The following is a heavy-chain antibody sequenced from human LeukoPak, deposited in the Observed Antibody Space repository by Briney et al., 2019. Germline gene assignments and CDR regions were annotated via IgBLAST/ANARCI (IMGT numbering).Heavy chain of an antibody. D-gene: IGHD3-16*01. J-gene: IGHJ4*02. CDR2: IFHSGST. Sequence: SETLSLTCTVSGGSTSNGGYYWGRGRPPPGEGLGGIGEIFHSGSTNYNPSLRSRVTISVDKSKNQFSLKLTSVTAADTAVYYCAKDHGVRGESFDYWGQGTLVTVSS. CDR3: AKDHGVRGESFDY. V-gene: IGHV4-39*07. CDR1: GGSTSNGGYY.